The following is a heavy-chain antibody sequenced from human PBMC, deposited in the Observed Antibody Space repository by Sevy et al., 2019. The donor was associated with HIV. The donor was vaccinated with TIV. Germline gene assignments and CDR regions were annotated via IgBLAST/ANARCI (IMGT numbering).Heavy chain of an antibody. Sequence: GGSLRLSCAASGFTXSIIYMNWVRQSPGKGLEWVGRMKSKTDGGTTDYAAPVKDRFTMSRDDSKNTPYLQMNSLKADDTAVYYCTTVGXXXXXXXXXXXWGQXTMVTVSS. CDR1: GFTXSIIY. CDR3: TTVGXXXXXXXXXXX. V-gene: IGHV3-15*01. J-gene: IGHJ3*01. CDR2: MKSKTDGGTT.